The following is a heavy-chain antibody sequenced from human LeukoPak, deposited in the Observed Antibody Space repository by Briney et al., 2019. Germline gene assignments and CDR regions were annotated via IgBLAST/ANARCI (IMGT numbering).Heavy chain of an antibody. CDR3: ARWYSSGWAFDY. CDR2: IHYSGST. J-gene: IGHJ4*02. D-gene: IGHD6-19*01. Sequence: SETLSLTCTVSGDSISGNYWTWIRQPPGKGLEWIGYIHYSGSTKYNPSLKSRVTISVDTSKNQFSLKLGSVTAADTAVYYCARWYSSGWAFDYWGQGTLVTVSS. CDR1: GDSISGNY. V-gene: IGHV4-59*08.